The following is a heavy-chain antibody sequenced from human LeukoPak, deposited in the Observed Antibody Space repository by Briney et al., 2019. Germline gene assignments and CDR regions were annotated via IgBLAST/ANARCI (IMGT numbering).Heavy chain of an antibody. Sequence: GGSLRLSCAASGFTFDSNSMSWVRQAPGKGLEWVANIKQDGSEKYYVDSVKGRFTISRDNAKNSLYLQMNSLSAEDTAVYYCAKNWGSLDYWGQGTLVTVSS. J-gene: IGHJ4*02. D-gene: IGHD7-27*01. V-gene: IGHV3-7*01. CDR1: GFTFDSNS. CDR3: AKNWGSLDY. CDR2: IKQDGSEK.